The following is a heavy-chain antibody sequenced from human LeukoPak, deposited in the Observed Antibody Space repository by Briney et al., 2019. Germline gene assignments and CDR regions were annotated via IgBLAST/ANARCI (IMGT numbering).Heavy chain of an antibody. V-gene: IGHV4-34*01. J-gene: IGHJ4*02. CDR3: ARGRGYSSGWYRQLYYFDY. Sequence: PSETLSLTCAVYGGSFSGYYWSWIRQPPGKGLEWIGEINHSGSTNYNPSLKSRVTISVDTSKNQFSLKLSSVTAAHTAVYYCARGRGYSSGWYRQLYYFDYWGQGTLVTVSS. D-gene: IGHD6-19*01. CDR2: INHSGST. CDR1: GGSFSGYY.